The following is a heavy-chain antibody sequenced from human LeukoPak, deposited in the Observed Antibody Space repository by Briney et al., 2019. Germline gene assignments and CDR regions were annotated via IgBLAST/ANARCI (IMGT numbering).Heavy chain of an antibody. Sequence: PGGTLRLSCAASGFTFSSYGMSWVRQAPGKGLEWVSSISSSSSYIYYADSVKGRFTISRDNAKNSLYLQMNSLRAEDTAVYYCARDEPIAAAGSDYWGQGTLVTVSS. D-gene: IGHD6-13*01. CDR1: GFTFSSYG. CDR2: ISSSSSYI. J-gene: IGHJ4*02. V-gene: IGHV3-21*01. CDR3: ARDEPIAAAGSDY.